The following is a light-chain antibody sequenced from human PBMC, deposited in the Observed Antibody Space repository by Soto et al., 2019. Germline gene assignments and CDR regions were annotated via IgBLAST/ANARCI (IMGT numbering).Light chain of an antibody. Sequence: QSVLTQPPSVSGAPGQRVTISCTGSSSNIGAGYDVHWYQQLPGTAPKLLIYGISNRPSGVPDRFSGSKSGTSASLPITGLQAEDEADYYCQSYDSSMSGWVFGGGTKLTVL. J-gene: IGLJ3*02. CDR3: QSYDSSMSGWV. CDR2: GIS. CDR1: SSNIGAGYD. V-gene: IGLV1-40*01.